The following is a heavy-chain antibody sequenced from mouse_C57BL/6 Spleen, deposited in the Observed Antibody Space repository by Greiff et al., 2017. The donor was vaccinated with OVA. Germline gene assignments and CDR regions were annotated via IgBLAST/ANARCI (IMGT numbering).Heavy chain of an antibody. CDR1: GYTFTSYW. J-gene: IGHJ2*01. Sequence: QVQLQQPGAELVRPGSSVTLSCKASGYTFTSYWMHWVKQRPLQGLEWIGNIDPSDSETHYNQKFKDKATLTVDKSASTAYMQLSSPTSEDSAVYYCARAYNSYYFDDWGQGTTLTVAS. CDR2: IDPSDSET. V-gene: IGHV1-52*01. CDR3: ARAYNSYYFDD. D-gene: IGHD1-3*01.